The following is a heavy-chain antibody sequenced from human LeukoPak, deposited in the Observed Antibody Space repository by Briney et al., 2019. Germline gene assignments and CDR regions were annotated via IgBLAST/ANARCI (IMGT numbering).Heavy chain of an antibody. D-gene: IGHD5-18*01. CDR2: ISSSSVYI. Sequence: GGSLRLSCAASGFTFNTYTMNWVRQAPGKGLEWVSSISSSSVYIYYADSVKGRFTISRDNAKNSLYLQMNSLRAEDTAVYYCARDRRVQLWSPAGFDYWGQGTLVTVSS. V-gene: IGHV3-21*01. CDR1: GFTFNTYT. CDR3: ARDRRVQLWSPAGFDY. J-gene: IGHJ4*02.